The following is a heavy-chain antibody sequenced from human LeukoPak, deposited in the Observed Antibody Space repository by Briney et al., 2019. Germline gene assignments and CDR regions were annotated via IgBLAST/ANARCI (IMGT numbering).Heavy chain of an antibody. J-gene: IGHJ4*02. V-gene: IGHV3-9*01. D-gene: IGHD3-10*01. Sequence: PGRSLRLSCAASGFTFDDYAMHWVRQAPGKGLEWVSGISGNSGSIGYADSVKGRFTISRDNAKNSLYLQMNSLRAEDTALYYCAKGLRWFGELPDYWGQGTLVTVSS. CDR1: GFTFDDYA. CDR3: AKGLRWFGELPDY. CDR2: ISGNSGSI.